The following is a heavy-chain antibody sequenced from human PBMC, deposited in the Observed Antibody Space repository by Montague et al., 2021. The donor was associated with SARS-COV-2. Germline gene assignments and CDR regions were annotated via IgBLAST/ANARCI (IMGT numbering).Heavy chain of an antibody. V-gene: IGHV4-59*08. CDR3: ARHYSATLPAGY. CDR1: GVSVTDYY. Sequence: SETLSLTCTVSGVSVTDYYWSWFRQPPGKGLEWIGYISDSGSTNYNPSLTSRVTMSVDTSKNQFSLKVNSVTAADTAVYYCARHYSATLPAGYWGQGTLVTVSS. J-gene: IGHJ4*02. D-gene: IGHD2-15*01. CDR2: ISDSGST.